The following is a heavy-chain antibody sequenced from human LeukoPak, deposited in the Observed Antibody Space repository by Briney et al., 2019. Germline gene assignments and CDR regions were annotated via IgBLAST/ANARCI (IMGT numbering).Heavy chain of an antibody. J-gene: IGHJ4*02. CDR3: ASYYYGSGSYYRPFDY. D-gene: IGHD3-10*01. CDR2: IYTSGST. Sequence: SETLSLTCTVSGGSISSGSYYWSWIRQPAGKGLEWIGRIYTSGSTNYNPSLKSRVTISVDTSKNQFSLKLSSVTAADTAVYYCASYYYGSGSYYRPFDYWGQGTLVTVSS. V-gene: IGHV4-61*02. CDR1: GGSISSGSYY.